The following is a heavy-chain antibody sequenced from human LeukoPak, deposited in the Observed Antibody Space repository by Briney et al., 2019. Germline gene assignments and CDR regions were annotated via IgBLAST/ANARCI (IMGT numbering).Heavy chain of an antibody. Sequence: GASVKVSCKASGYTFTGYYMHWVRQAPGQGLEWMGWISAYNGNTNYAQKLQGRVTMTTDTSTSTAYMELRSLRSDDTAVYYCARDSISGWYLRYWGQGTLVTVSS. J-gene: IGHJ4*02. CDR2: ISAYNGNT. CDR3: ARDSISGWYLRY. V-gene: IGHV1-18*04. D-gene: IGHD6-19*01. CDR1: GYTFTGYY.